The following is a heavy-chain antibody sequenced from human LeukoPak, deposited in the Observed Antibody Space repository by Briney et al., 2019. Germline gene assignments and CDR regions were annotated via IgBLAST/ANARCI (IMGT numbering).Heavy chain of an antibody. D-gene: IGHD3-10*01. Sequence: ASVKVSCKASGYTFTSYYMHWVRQAPGQGLEWMGWINPNSGGTNYAQKFQGRVTMTRDTSISTAYMELSRLRSDDTAVYYCARDRTPLYGSGSYGGFDPWGQGTLVTVSS. V-gene: IGHV1-2*02. CDR2: INPNSGGT. J-gene: IGHJ5*02. CDR3: ARDRTPLYGSGSYGGFDP. CDR1: GYTFTSYY.